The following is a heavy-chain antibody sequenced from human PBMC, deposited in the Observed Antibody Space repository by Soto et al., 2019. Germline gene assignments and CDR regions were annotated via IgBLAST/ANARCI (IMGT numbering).Heavy chain of an antibody. J-gene: IGHJ4*02. Sequence: SETLSLTCAVSGGSISSGGYSWSWIRQPPGKGLEWIGYIYHSGSTVYNPSLKSRVTISVDTSKNQFSLKLNSMTAADTAVYYCARHNYGSGSTYFDYWGQGTLVTVSS. D-gene: IGHD3-10*01. CDR1: GGSISSGGYS. CDR3: ARHNYGSGSTYFDY. CDR2: IYHSGST. V-gene: IGHV4-30-2*01.